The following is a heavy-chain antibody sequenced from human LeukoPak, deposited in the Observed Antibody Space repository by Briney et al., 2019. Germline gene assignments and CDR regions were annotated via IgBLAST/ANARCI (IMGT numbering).Heavy chain of an antibody. CDR1: GFTFTSYS. V-gene: IGHV3-23*01. D-gene: IGHD1-26*01. Sequence: GGSLRLSCAASGFTFTSYSLNWVRPAPGKGLEWVSTISGGGGSTYYADSVRGRFTISRDNSKNTLYLQVNSLRAEDTAVYYCAKGGKWDVTPFDYWGQGTLVTVSS. CDR3: AKGGKWDVTPFDY. CDR2: ISGGGGST. J-gene: IGHJ4*02.